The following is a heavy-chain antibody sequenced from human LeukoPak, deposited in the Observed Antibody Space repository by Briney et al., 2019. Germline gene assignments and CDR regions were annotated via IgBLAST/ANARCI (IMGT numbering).Heavy chain of an antibody. D-gene: IGHD2-8*02. CDR3: ARELLGAFDI. Sequence: SETLSLTCTVSGGSISSYYWSWIRQPPGKGLEWIGYIYYSGSTNYNPSLKSRVTISVDTSKNQFSLKLSSVTAADTAVYYCARELLGAFDIWGQGTMVTVSS. CDR1: GGSISSYY. CDR2: IYYSGST. V-gene: IGHV4-59*01. J-gene: IGHJ3*02.